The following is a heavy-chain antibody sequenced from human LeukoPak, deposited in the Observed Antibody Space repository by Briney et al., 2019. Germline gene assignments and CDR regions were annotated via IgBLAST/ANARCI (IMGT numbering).Heavy chain of an antibody. CDR3: AREGRYCSGGSCYESYFDY. CDR2: IIPIFGTA. V-gene: IGHV1-69*05. D-gene: IGHD2-15*01. J-gene: IGHJ4*02. Sequence: GASVKVSCKASGSTFSSYAISWVRQAPGQGLEWMGGIIPIFGTANYAQKFQGRVTITTDESTSTAYMELSSLRSEDTAVYYCAREGRYCSGGSCYESYFDYWGQGTLVTVSS. CDR1: GSTFSSYA.